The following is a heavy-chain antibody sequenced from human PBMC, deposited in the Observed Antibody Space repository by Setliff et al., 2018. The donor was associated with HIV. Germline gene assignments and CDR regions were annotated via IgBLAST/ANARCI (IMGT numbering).Heavy chain of an antibody. V-gene: IGHV1-46*01. CDR3: ARNQGDSSGWYAGDY. CDR2: INPTGDIT. D-gene: IGHD6-19*01. CDR1: GFTFSSNY. J-gene: IGHJ4*01. Sequence: RASVKVSCKASGFTFSSNYMHWVRQAPGQGLEWMGLINPTGDITFYPQKFQGRVTMTRDTSTSTVYMDLRNLRSEDTAVYYCARNQGDSSGWYAGDYWGHGTLVTVSS.